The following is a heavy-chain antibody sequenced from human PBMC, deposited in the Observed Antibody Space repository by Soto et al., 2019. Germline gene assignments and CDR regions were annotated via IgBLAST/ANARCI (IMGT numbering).Heavy chain of an antibody. CDR2: IYSSGGS. D-gene: IGHD1-1*01. Sequence: QVQLQESGPGLVKPSQTLSLTCTVSGASVSSGDYYWSCIRQPPGKGLEWIGYIYSSGGSYYNPSIKGRLTISIDTSKNQFSLKLISVAVADTAIYYCVGTGTTDDYWGRGTLVTVSS. J-gene: IGHJ4*02. CDR3: VGTGTTDDY. V-gene: IGHV4-30-4*01. CDR1: GASVSSGDYY.